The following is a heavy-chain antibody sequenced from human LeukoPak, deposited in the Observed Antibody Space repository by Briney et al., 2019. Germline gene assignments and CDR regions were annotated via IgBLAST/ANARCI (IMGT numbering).Heavy chain of an antibody. Sequence: ASVKVSCKAPGNTFNTFYMHWLRQAPGQGLEWMGVIDPFSHATHYAEKFQGRLTVTRDTSTTTVYLELSSLTSEDTAIYYCARDNQGGGSGMPFDYWGQGTLVTVSS. J-gene: IGHJ4*02. D-gene: IGHD3-10*01. V-gene: IGHV1-46*02. CDR1: GNTFNTFY. CDR2: IDPFSHAT. CDR3: ARDNQGGGSGMPFDY.